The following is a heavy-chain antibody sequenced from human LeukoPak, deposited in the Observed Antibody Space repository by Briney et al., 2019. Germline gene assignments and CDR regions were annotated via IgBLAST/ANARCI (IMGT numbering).Heavy chain of an antibody. CDR3: ARDRATAMFDY. D-gene: IGHD5-18*01. CDR2: INGDGSST. CDR1: GFTFSSYW. V-gene: IGHV3-74*01. J-gene: IGHJ4*02. Sequence: GGSLRLSCAASGFTFSSYWMHWVRQAPGKGLVWVSRINGDGSSTSYADSVKGRFTISRDNAKNTLYLQMNSLRAEDTAVYYCARDRATAMFDYWAQGTLVTVSS.